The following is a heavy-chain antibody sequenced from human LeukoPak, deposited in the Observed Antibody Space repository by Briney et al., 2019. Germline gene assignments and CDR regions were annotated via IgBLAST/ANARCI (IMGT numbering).Heavy chain of an antibody. J-gene: IGHJ6*02. V-gene: IGHV4-34*01. CDR1: GGSFSDYY. Sequence: PSETLSLTCAVYGGSFSDYYWTWIRQPPGKGLEWIGEINHSGSTNYNPSLKSRVTISVDTSKNQFSLKLSSVTAADTAVYYCARGPRIRGMDVWGQGTTVTVSS. CDR2: INHSGST. CDR3: ARGPRIRGMDV.